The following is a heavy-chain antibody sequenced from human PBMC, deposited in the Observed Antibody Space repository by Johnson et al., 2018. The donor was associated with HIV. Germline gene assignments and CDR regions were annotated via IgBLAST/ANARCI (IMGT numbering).Heavy chain of an antibody. CDR1: GFTFSTYA. J-gene: IGHJ3*02. D-gene: IGHD3-22*01. V-gene: IGHV3-30*04. CDR2: ISYDGSEK. CDR3: ARVSSNGDSRGLVDTFDM. Sequence: QVQLLESGGGVVQPGRSLRLSCAASGFTFSTYALHWVRQAPGKGLEWVAVISYDGSEKYFVDSVKGRFTISRDNAKNSLYLQMNSLRAEDTALYYCARVSSNGDSRGLVDTFDMWGQGTMVTVSS.